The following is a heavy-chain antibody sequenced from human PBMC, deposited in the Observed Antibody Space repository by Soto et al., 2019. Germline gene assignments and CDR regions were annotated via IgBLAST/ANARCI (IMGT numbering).Heavy chain of an antibody. CDR1: GFTFSGYA. Sequence: GGSLRLSCSASGFTFSGYAMHWVRQAPGKGLECVSAISSNGENAYYADPVKGRFTISRDNSKNTLYLQMGSLRGEDTALYHCVKSATIAAADTDYFDYWGQGTLVTVSS. J-gene: IGHJ4*02. CDR2: ISSNGENA. CDR3: VKSATIAAADTDYFDY. V-gene: IGHV3-64D*09. D-gene: IGHD6-25*01.